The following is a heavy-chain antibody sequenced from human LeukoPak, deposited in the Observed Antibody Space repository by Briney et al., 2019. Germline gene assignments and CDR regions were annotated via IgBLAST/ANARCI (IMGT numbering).Heavy chain of an antibody. Sequence: AGGSLRLSCAGSGFPFSGYSMNWVRQTPGKGLEWVSSMSILSGITYYAESVKGRFTVSRDNAKILLHLQMNSLRVEDTAIYYCAREFEYSTSGAGYWGQGTLVTVSS. D-gene: IGHD6-6*01. V-gene: IGHV3-21*01. J-gene: IGHJ4*02. CDR1: GFPFSGYS. CDR3: AREFEYSTSGAGY. CDR2: MSILSGIT.